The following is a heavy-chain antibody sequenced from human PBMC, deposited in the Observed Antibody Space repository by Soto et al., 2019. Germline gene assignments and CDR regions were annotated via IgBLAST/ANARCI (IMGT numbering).Heavy chain of an antibody. D-gene: IGHD5-12*01. Sequence: EVQLVESGGGLVQPGGSLKLSCAASGFTFSGSAMHWVRQASGKGLEWIGRIRSKANSYATAYAASVKGRFTISRDDSKNTAYLQMNSLKTEDTAVYYCTGLYDGNGAGSWGQGTLVTVSS. V-gene: IGHV3-73*02. CDR3: TGLYDGNGAGS. CDR1: GFTFSGSA. J-gene: IGHJ5*02. CDR2: IRSKANSYAT.